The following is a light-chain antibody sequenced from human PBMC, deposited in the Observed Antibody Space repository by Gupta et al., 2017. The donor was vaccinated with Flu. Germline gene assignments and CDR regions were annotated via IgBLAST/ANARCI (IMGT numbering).Light chain of an antibody. Sequence: EIVLTHSPGTLSLSPGERATLSCRASQSVSSSYLAWYQQKPGQAPRLLIYDASSRATGIPDRFSGSGSGTDFTLTISRLEPEDFAVYYCQQYYSSPQTFGQGTRLEIK. V-gene: IGKV3-20*01. CDR2: DAS. J-gene: IGKJ5*01. CDR3: QQYYSSPQT. CDR1: QSVSSSY.